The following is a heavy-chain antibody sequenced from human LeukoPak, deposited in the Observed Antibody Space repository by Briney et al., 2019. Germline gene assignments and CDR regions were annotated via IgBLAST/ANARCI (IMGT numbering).Heavy chain of an antibody. V-gene: IGHV4-59*01. Sequence: PSETLSLICTLSGSSISGYYWSWIRQPPGKGLEWIGYIYHSGSTKYSPALKSRVIISEDASKNQFSLKLSSVTTAYTAVYFCARALNIHYHYYIDVWGKGTTVTVSS. CDR3: ARALNIHYHYYIDV. CDR1: GSSISGYY. CDR2: IYHSGST. J-gene: IGHJ6*03. D-gene: IGHD3-16*02.